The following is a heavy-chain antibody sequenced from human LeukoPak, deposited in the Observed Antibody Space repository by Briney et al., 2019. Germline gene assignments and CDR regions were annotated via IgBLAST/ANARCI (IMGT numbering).Heavy chain of an antibody. CDR1: GYTFTSYD. CDR2: MNPNSGNT. D-gene: IGHD1-26*01. V-gene: IGHV1-8*01. Sequence: ASVKVSCKASGYTFTSYDINWVRQATGQGLEWMGWMNPNSGNTGYAQMFQGRVTMTRNTSISTAYMELSSLRSEDTAVYYCARAGRRIGTDHLGYWGQGTLVTVSS. J-gene: IGHJ4*02. CDR3: ARAGRRIGTDHLGY.